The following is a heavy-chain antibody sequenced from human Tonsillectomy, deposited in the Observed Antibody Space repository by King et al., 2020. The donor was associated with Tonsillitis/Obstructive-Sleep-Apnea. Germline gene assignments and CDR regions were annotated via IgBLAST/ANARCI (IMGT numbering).Heavy chain of an antibody. D-gene: IGHD1-26*01. CDR1: GGSISSYY. Sequence: VQLQESGPGLVKPSETLSLTCTVSGGSISSYYWSWIRQPPGKGLEWIGYIYYSGSTNYNPSLKSRVTMSVDTSKNQFSLKLSSVTAADTAVYYCARVTGVVGDTFYYFDYWGQGTLVTVSS. V-gene: IGHV4-59*01. CDR2: IYYSGST. CDR3: ARVTGVVGDTFYYFDY. J-gene: IGHJ4*02.